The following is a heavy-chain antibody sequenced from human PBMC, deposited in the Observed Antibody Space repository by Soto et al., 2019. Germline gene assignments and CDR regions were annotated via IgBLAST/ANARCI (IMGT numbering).Heavy chain of an antibody. V-gene: IGHV3-15*07. CDR3: TTILWYYDFWSGYYRKFDY. D-gene: IGHD3-3*01. Sequence: GGSLRLSCAASGFTFSNAWINWVRQAPGKGLEWVGRIKSKTDGGTTDYAAPVKGRFTISRDDSKNTLYLQMNSLKTEDTAVYYCTTILWYYDFWSGYYRKFDYWGQGTLVTVSS. J-gene: IGHJ4*02. CDR2: IKSKTDGGTT. CDR1: GFTFSNAW.